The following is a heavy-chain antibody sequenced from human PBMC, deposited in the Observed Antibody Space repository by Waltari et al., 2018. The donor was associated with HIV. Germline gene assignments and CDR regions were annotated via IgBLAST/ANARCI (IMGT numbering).Heavy chain of an antibody. V-gene: IGHV4-39*07. D-gene: IGHD2-21*02. CDR1: GGSISSSSYY. J-gene: IGHJ3*02. CDR2: IYSRGST. CDR3: ARINGVVTAILAGAFDI. Sequence: QLQLQESGPGLVKPSETLSLTCTVSGGSISSSSYYWGWIRQPPGKGLEWIGSIYSRGSTYYNPSLKSRVTISVDTSKNQFSLKLSSVTAADTAVYYCARINGVVTAILAGAFDIWGQGTMVTVSS.